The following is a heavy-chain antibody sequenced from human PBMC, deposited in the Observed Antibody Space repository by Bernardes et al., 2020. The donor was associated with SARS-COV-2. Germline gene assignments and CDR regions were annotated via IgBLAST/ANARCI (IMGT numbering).Heavy chain of an antibody. J-gene: IGHJ6*02. Sequence: GGSLRLSCAASGFTFSSYGMHWVRQAPGKGLEWGAVIWYDGSNKYYADSVKGRFTISRDNSKITLYLQMNSLRAEDTAVYYCARSYDSSGYYPIYYYYGMDDWGQMTTVTVSS. CDR1: GFTFSSYG. CDR2: IWYDGSNK. CDR3: ARSYDSSGYYPIYYYYGMDD. V-gene: IGHV3-33*01. D-gene: IGHD3-22*01.